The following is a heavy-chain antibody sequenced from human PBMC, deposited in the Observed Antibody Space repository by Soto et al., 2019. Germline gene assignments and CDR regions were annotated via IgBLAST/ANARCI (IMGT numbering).Heavy chain of an antibody. J-gene: IGHJ6*02. V-gene: IGHV4-59*01. CDR2: IYYSGST. D-gene: IGHD7-27*01. CDR3: ARDQTGEGYYGMDV. Sequence: SETLSLTCTVSGGSISSYYWSWIRQPPGKGLEWIGYIYYSGSTNYNPSLKSRVTISVDTSKNQFSLKLSSVTAADTAVYYCARDQTGEGYYGMDVWGQGTRVTVSS. CDR1: GGSISSYY.